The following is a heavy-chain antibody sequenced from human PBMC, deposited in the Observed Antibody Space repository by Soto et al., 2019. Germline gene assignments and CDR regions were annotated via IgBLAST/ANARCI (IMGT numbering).Heavy chain of an antibody. V-gene: IGHV4-59*08. D-gene: IGHD3-22*01. CDR2: VYYTGST. CDR1: GGSIGLYY. J-gene: IGHJ4*02. CDR3: ARLAGSGYYPAYDY. Sequence: VQLQESGPGLVKPSETLSLTCTVSGGSIGLYYWSWIRQSPGKGLEWIGYVYYTGSTNYNPSLKSRVTISVDTSKIQFSLKLTSVTAADTAVYYCARLAGSGYYPAYDYWGQGTLVTVSS.